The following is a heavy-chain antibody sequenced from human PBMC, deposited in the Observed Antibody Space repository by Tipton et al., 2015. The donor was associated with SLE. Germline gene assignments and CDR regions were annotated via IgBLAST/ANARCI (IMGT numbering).Heavy chain of an antibody. V-gene: IGHV3-53*01. Sequence: SLRLSCAASGFTVSSNYMSWVRQAPGKGLEWVSVIYGGGSTDYADSVKGRFTISRDNSKNTLYLQTNSLRAEDTAVYYCVGGDNRGYWGQGTLVTVSS. CDR3: VGGDNRGY. CDR1: GFTVSSNY. D-gene: IGHD1-1*01. CDR2: IYGGGST. J-gene: IGHJ4*02.